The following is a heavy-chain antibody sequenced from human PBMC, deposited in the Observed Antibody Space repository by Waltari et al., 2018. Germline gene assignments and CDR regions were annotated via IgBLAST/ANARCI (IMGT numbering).Heavy chain of an antibody. D-gene: IGHD3-22*01. CDR1: GGSISSGAYS. CDR3: ARGARSSGYYGAFDI. J-gene: IGHJ3*02. CDR2: ISHTGST. Sequence: QLQLQESGSGLVKPSQTLSLTCAVSGGSISSGAYSWSWIRRPPGKGLEYIGYISHTGSTYYNPSLKSRVTMSVDKSKNQFSLTLSSVTAADTAVYYCARGARSSGYYGAFDIWGQGTEVTVSS. V-gene: IGHV4-30-2*01.